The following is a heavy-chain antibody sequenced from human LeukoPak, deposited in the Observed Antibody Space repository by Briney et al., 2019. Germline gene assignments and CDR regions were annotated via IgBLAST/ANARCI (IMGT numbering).Heavy chain of an antibody. D-gene: IGHD6-19*01. V-gene: IGHV3-23*01. Sequence: GGSLRLSCAASGFTFSSYAMSWVLQAPGKGLEWVSAISGSGGSTYYADSVKGRFTISRDNSKNTLYLQMNSLRAEDTAVYYCAKDGSQWLVPTNYWGQGTLVTVSS. CDR3: AKDGSQWLVPTNY. J-gene: IGHJ4*02. CDR2: ISGSGGST. CDR1: GFTFSSYA.